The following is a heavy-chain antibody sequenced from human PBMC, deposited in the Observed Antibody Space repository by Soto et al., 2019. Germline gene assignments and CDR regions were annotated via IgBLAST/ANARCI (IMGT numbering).Heavy chain of an antibody. CDR2: IGTAGDT. CDR1: GFTFSSYD. J-gene: IGHJ4*02. D-gene: IGHD6-13*01. V-gene: IGHV3-13*01. Sequence: PGGSLRLSCAASGFTFSSYDMHWVRQATGKGLEWVSAIGTAGDTYYPGSVKGRFTISRENAKNSLYLQMNSLRAEDTAVYYCARYRVPASSRHFDYWGQGTLVTGSS. CDR3: ARYRVPASSRHFDY.